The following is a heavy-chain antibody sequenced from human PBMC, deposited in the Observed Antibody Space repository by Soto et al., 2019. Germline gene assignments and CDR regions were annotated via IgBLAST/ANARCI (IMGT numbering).Heavy chain of an antibody. CDR1: GGFISSSSTYY. CDR3: ATTAADCTSSSCYDFAY. V-gene: IGHV4-39*01. D-gene: IGHD2-2*01. CDR2: IYHSGNI. J-gene: IGHJ4*02. Sequence: QLQLQESGPGLVKPSETLSLTCTVSGGFISSSSTYYWGWIRQPPGKGLEWIGSIYHSGNIYYSPSLNSRVMVSVDTSKNQFSLRLSSVTAADTAVYYCATTAADCTSSSCYDFAYWGQGTLVTVSP.